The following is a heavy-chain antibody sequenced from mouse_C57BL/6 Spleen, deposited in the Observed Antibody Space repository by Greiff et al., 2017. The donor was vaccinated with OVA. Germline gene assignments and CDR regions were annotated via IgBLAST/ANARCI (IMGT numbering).Heavy chain of an antibody. CDR1: GFSLTSYG. CDR2: IWSGGST. Sequence: VMLVESGPGLVQPSQSLSITCTVSGFSLTSYGVHWVRQSPGKGLEWLGVIWSGGSTDYNAAFISRLSISKDNSKSQVFFKMNSLQADDTAIYYCARNLNYGSSPRWYFDVWGTGTTVTVSS. CDR3: ARNLNYGSSPRWYFDV. D-gene: IGHD1-1*01. J-gene: IGHJ1*03. V-gene: IGHV2-2*01.